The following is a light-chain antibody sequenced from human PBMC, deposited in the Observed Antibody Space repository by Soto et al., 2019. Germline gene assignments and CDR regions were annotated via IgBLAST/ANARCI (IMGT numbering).Light chain of an antibody. CDR2: EAS. Sequence: RXSQGVSSTYLAWYQQRPGQTPKLLIYEASTRATGIPDRFSGSGSGTDYTLTIGRLEPEDFAVYYCQQYGNSPQTFGQGTKVDI. CDR3: QQYGNSPQT. CDR1: QGVSSTY. V-gene: IGKV3-20*01. J-gene: IGKJ1*01.